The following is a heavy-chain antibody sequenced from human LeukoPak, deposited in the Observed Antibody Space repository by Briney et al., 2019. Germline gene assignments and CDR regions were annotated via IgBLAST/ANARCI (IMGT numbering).Heavy chain of an antibody. Sequence: GRSLRLSCAASGFTFDDYAMHWVRQAPGKGLEWVSGISWNSGSIGYADSVKGRFTISRDNAQNSLYLQMNSLRAEDTALYYCAKDICSSTSCYNRRYYYYGMDVWGQGTTVTVSS. D-gene: IGHD2-2*02. CDR1: GFTFDDYA. J-gene: IGHJ6*02. CDR3: AKDICSSTSCYNRRYYYYGMDV. V-gene: IGHV3-9*01. CDR2: ISWNSGSI.